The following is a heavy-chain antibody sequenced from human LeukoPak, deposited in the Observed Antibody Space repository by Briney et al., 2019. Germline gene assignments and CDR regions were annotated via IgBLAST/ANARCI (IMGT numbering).Heavy chain of an antibody. CDR1: GGSISRSRYY. J-gene: IGHJ5*02. D-gene: IGHD3-16*01. CDR2: VYYSGST. CDR3: VRVGPFGMSSGYWFDP. V-gene: IGHV4-39*07. Sequence: PSETLSPTCTVSGGSISRSRYYWGWVRQPPGKGLEWIGSVYYSGSTYYNPSLKSRVTISLDTSKNQFSLNLTSVTAADTAVYYCVRVGPFGMSSGYWFDPWGQGTLVTVSS.